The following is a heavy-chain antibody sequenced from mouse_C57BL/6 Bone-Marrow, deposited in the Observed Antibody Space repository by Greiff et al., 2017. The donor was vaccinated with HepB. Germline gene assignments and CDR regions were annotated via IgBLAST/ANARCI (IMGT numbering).Heavy chain of an antibody. CDR1: GYTFTSYW. D-gene: IGHD2-1*01. Sequence: QVQLQQPGAELVKPGASVKVSCKASGYTFTSYWMHWVKQRPGQGLEWIGRIHPSDSDTNYNQKFKGKATLTVDKSSSTAYMQLSSMTSEDSAVYYCAINYYANTGFAYWGQGTLVTVSA. CDR3: AINYYANTGFAY. CDR2: IHPSDSDT. J-gene: IGHJ3*01. V-gene: IGHV1-74*01.